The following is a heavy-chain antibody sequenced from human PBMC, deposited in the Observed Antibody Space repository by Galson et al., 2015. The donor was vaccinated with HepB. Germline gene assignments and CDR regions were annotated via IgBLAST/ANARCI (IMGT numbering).Heavy chain of an antibody. CDR3: AKDGPLGSSWYYYYGMDV. D-gene: IGHD6-13*01. CDR2: ISYDGSNK. CDR1: GFTFSSYG. Sequence: LRLSCAASGFTFSSYGMHWVRQAPGKGLEWVAVISYDGSNKYYADSVKGRFTISRDNSKNTLYLQMNSLRAEDTAVYYCAKDGPLGSSWYYYYGMDVWGQGTTVTVSS. V-gene: IGHV3-30*18. J-gene: IGHJ6*02.